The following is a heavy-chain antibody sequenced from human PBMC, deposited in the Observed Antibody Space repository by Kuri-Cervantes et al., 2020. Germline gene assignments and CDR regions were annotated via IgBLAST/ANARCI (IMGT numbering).Heavy chain of an antibody. Sequence: SLKISCAASGFTFDDYAMHWVRQAPGKGLEWVSGISWNSGSIGYADSVKGRFTISRDNAKNTLYLQMNSLRAEDTAVYYCARDLTGSFDYWGQGTLVTVSS. D-gene: IGHD1-26*01. J-gene: IGHJ4*02. V-gene: IGHV3-9*01. CDR2: ISWNSGSI. CDR1: GFTFDDYA. CDR3: ARDLTGSFDY.